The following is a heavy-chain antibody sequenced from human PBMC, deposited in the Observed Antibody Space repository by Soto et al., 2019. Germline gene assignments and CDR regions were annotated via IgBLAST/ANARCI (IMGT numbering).Heavy chain of an antibody. V-gene: IGHV1-2*04. Sequence: ASVKVSCKASGYTFTGYYMHWVRQAPGQGLEWMGWINPNSGGTNYAQKFQGWVTMTRDTSISTAYMELSRLRSDDTAVYYCARMRYACSSTSCDSGWFDPWGQGTLVTVSS. CDR1: GYTFTGYY. CDR2: INPNSGGT. CDR3: ARMRYACSSTSCDSGWFDP. D-gene: IGHD2-2*01. J-gene: IGHJ5*02.